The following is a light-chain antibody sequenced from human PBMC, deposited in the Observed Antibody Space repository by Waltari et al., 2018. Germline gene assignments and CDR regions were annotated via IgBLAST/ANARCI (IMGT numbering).Light chain of an antibody. CDR2: KAN. CDR1: TGSFSTTPY. V-gene: IGLV8-61*01. Sequence: QTAVTQEPSLSVSPGGTATLTCALSTGSFSTTPYPTLSQQTPGQAPLSLVYKANPRTSGVPDRFSGSILGNTAALTITGAQADDESDYYCALYMGSGIWVFGGVTRLTVL. CDR3: ALYMGSGIWV. J-gene: IGLJ3*02.